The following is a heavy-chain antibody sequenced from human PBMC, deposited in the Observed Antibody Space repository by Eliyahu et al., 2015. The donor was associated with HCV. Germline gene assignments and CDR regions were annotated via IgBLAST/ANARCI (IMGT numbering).Heavy chain of an antibody. CDR3: ATDYYDXRGGGAS. CDR2: IYYSGST. J-gene: IGHJ5*02. V-gene: IGHV4-39*01. CDR1: GGSXSSSRYY. Sequence: QLQLQESGPGLVKPSETLSLTCTVSGGSXSSSRYYWGWIRQPPGKGLDWIGSIYYSGSTYYNPSLKSRVTISVDTSKNQFSLKLSSVTAADTAVYYCATDYYDXRGGGASWGQGTLVTVSS. D-gene: IGHD3-22*01.